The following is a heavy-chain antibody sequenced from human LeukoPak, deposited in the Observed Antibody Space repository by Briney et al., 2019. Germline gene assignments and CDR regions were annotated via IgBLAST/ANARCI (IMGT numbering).Heavy chain of an antibody. Sequence: ASVKVSCKASGYTFTGYYMHWVRQAPGQGLEWMGRINPNSGDTNFAQKLQGRVTMTTDTSTSTAYMELRSLRSDDTAVYYCARGVREGGTTWYYYYGMDVWGQGTTVTVSS. J-gene: IGHJ6*02. CDR1: GYTFTGYY. D-gene: IGHD1-1*01. CDR3: ARGVREGGTTWYYYYGMDV. V-gene: IGHV1-2*06. CDR2: INPNSGDT.